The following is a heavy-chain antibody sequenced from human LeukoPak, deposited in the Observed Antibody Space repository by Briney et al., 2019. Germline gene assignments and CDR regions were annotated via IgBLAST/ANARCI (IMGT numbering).Heavy chain of an antibody. J-gene: IGHJ3*02. D-gene: IGHD3-22*01. CDR3: ARELSRASMIVWLDDAFDI. CDR1: GFTFSSYG. V-gene: IGHV3-30*03. CDR2: ISYDGSNK. Sequence: GGSLRLSCAASGFTFSSYGMHWVRQAPGKGLEWVAVISYDGSNKYYADSVKGRFTISRDNSKNTLYLQMNSLRAEDTAVYYCARELSRASMIVWLDDAFDIWGQGTMVTVSS.